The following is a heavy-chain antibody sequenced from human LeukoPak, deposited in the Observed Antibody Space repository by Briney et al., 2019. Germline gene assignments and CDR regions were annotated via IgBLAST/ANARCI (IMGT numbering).Heavy chain of an antibody. D-gene: IGHD6-19*01. Sequence: ASVKVSCKASGYSFTTYGFIWVRQAHGQGLEWMGWIAAYNGNTNYAQNFEGRVTMTADPYTDTAYMELRSLRSDDTAVYFCARVSNGWYWHLDYWGQGTLVTVSS. CDR2: IAAYNGNT. J-gene: IGHJ4*02. CDR1: GYSFTTYG. CDR3: ARVSNGWYWHLDY. V-gene: IGHV1-18*01.